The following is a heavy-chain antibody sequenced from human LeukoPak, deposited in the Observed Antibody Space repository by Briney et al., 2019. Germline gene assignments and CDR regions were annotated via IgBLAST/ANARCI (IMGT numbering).Heavy chain of an antibody. D-gene: IGHD3-10*01. J-gene: IGHJ4*02. CDR3: ARRRRGNPYGSGGYYFDY. CDR1: GGSFSGYC. Sequence: PSETLSLPCAVYGGSFSGYCWSWIRQPPGKGLEWIGEINHSGSTNYNPSLKSRVTISVDTSKNQFSLKLSSVTAADTAMYYCARRRRGNPYGSGGYYFDYWGQGTLGTVSS. V-gene: IGHV4-34*01. CDR2: INHSGST.